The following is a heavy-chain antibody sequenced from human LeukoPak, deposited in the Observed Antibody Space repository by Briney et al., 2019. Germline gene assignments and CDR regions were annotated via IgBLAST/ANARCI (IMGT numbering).Heavy chain of an antibody. D-gene: IGHD3-22*01. V-gene: IGHV3-7*01. J-gene: IGHJ3*01. CDR1: GFTFISYW. CDR2: IKQDASEK. Sequence: PGGSLRLSCAASGFTFISYWMSWVRQAPGKGLEWVANIKQDASEKYYVDSVKGRFIISRDNAKNSLYLQMNSLRDDDTAVYYCATDRRYYYDSSGYYWRHAFDLWGQGTMVTVSS. CDR3: ATDRRYYYDSSGYYWRHAFDL.